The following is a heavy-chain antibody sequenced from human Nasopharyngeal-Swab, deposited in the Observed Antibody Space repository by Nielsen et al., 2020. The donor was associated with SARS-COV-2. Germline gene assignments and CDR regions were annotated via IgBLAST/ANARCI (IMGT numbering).Heavy chain of an antibody. CDR3: ARESATRPTNWFDP. D-gene: IGHD1-1*01. Sequence: WIRQPAGKGLEWVANIKQDGSEKYYVDSVKGRFTISRDNAKNSLYLQMNSLRAEDTAVYYCARESATRPTNWFDPWGQGTLVTVSS. V-gene: IGHV3-7*01. J-gene: IGHJ5*02. CDR2: IKQDGSEK.